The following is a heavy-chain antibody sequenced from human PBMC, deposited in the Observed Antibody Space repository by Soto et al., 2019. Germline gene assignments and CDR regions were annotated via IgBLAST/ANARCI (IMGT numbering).Heavy chain of an antibody. CDR1: GGSISSNDYY. CDR2: VFYSGST. CDR3: ASAYSSGRYGDFHR. J-gene: IGHJ5*02. V-gene: IGHV4-39*01. Sequence: KPSETLSLTCTVSGGSISSNDYYWGWIRQPPGKGLEWIGSVFYSGSTYYKPSLKSRVNISVDTYKKQFSLKLTSVTAADTAVYYCASAYSSGRYGDFHRWGQGTLVT. D-gene: IGHD6-19*01.